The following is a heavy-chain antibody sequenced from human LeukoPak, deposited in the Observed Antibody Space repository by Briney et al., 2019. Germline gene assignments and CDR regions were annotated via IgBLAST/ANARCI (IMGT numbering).Heavy chain of an antibody. CDR1: GGTFSSYA. V-gene: IGHV1-69*13. Sequence: SVKVSCKASGGTFSSYAISWVRQAPGQGLEWMGGIIPIFGTANYAQKFQGRGAITADESTSTAYMELSSPRSEDTAVYYCARDPPGLSTPCFQHWGQGTLVTVSS. D-gene: IGHD2-15*01. CDR2: IIPIFGTA. CDR3: ARDPPGLSTPCFQH. J-gene: IGHJ1*01.